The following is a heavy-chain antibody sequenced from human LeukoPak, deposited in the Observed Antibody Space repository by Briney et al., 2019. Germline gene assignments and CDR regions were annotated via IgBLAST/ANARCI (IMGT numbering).Heavy chain of an antibody. V-gene: IGHV3-23*01. CDR2: IRSTGDST. Sequence: GGSLGLSCAASGFTFSSYAITWVRQAPGKGLEWVSSIRSTGDSTFYADSVKGRFTISRDNAKNSLYLQMNSLRAEDTAVYYCARVEDYDILTGFDYWGQGTLVTVSS. CDR3: ARVEDYDILTGFDY. D-gene: IGHD3-9*01. CDR1: GFTFSSYA. J-gene: IGHJ4*02.